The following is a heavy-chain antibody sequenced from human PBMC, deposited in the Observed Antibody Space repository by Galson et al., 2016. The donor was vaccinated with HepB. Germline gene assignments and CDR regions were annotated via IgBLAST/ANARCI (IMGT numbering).Heavy chain of an antibody. Sequence: LRLSCAASGLTISDYGMNWVRQSPGKGLEWIGSISYSGTTHYTPSLKSRLAMSIDLSKNHFSLNLTSVTAADTAVYYCARDVIGLVRGGMSRWKLHYIAYWGQGTLVTVSS. CDR1: GLTISDYG. CDR2: ISYSGTT. CDR3: ARDVIGLVRGGMSRWKLHYIAY. V-gene: IGHV4-59*12. J-gene: IGHJ4*02. D-gene: IGHD3-10*01.